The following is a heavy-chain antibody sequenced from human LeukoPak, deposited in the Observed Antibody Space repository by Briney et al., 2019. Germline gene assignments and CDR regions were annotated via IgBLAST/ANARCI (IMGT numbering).Heavy chain of an antibody. J-gene: IGHJ4*02. CDR3: ARAGGYSYGPFLDY. Sequence: GGSLRLSCAASGFTFSSYAMSWVRQAPGKGPEWVSAISGSGGSTYYADSVKGRFTISRDNSKNTLYLQMNSLRAEDTAVYYCARAGGYSYGPFLDYWGQGTLVTVSS. CDR1: GFTFSSYA. V-gene: IGHV3-23*01. CDR2: ISGSGGST. D-gene: IGHD5-18*01.